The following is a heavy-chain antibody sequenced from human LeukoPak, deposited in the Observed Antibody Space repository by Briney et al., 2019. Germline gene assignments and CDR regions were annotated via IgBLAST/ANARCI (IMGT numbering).Heavy chain of an antibody. J-gene: IGHJ3*02. Sequence: SETLSLTCTVSGGSIRSRTYYWGWIRQPPGKGLEWIGSIYYTGSTFYNPSLKSRVTISVDTSKNQYSMKLSSVTAADAAVYFCAREWTTWGAFDIWGQGTMVTVSS. D-gene: IGHD2/OR15-2a*01. V-gene: IGHV4-39*07. CDR2: IYYTGST. CDR1: GGSIRSRTYY. CDR3: AREWTTWGAFDI.